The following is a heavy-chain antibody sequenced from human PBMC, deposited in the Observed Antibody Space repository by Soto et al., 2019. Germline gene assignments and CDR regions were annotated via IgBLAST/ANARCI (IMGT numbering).Heavy chain of an antibody. Sequence: QVQLVQSGAEVKKPGASVKVSCKASGYTFTSYGISWVRQAPGQGLEWMGWISAYNGNTNYAQKLQGRVTMTTDTSTSTAYMELKRLRTDDTAVEYWAVQSSGFFFDTDYWGQGTLVTVSS. V-gene: IGHV1-18*01. J-gene: IGHJ4*02. CDR3: AVQSSGFFFDTDY. D-gene: IGHD6-19*01. CDR2: ISAYNGNT. CDR1: GYTFTSYG.